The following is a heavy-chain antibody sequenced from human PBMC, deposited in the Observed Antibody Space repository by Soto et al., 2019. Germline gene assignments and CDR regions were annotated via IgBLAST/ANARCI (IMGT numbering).Heavy chain of an antibody. CDR1: GFIFSSYE. CDR2: ITGSGGST. D-gene: IGHD3-22*01. CDR3: ARDPTLIYEGYYYGLDV. Sequence: EVQLVESGGGLVQPGGSLRLSCEASGFIFSSYEMNWVRQAPGKGLEYIAYITGSGGSTFHADSVKGRFTISRDNAKNSLYLEMSTLRAEDTAVYYCARDPTLIYEGYYYGLDVWGRGTTVTVSS. V-gene: IGHV3-48*03. J-gene: IGHJ6*02.